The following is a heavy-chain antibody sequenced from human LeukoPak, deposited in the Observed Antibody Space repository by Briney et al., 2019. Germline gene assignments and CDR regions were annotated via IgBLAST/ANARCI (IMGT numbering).Heavy chain of an antibody. V-gene: IGHV3-11*05. Sequence: GGSLRLSCAASGFTFSDYYMSWIRQAPGKGLEWVSYISSSSSYTNYADSVKGRFTISRDNAKNTLSLQMNSLRAEDTAIYYCAKEVCSSGGSCPLDYWGQGTLVTVSS. J-gene: IGHJ4*02. CDR1: GFTFSDYY. CDR3: AKEVCSSGGSCPLDY. CDR2: ISSSSSYT. D-gene: IGHD2-15*01.